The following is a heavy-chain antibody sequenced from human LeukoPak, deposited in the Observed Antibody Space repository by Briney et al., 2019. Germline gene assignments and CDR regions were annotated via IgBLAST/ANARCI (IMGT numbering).Heavy chain of an antibody. Sequence: SQTLSLTCAISGDSVSSDSATWNWIRQSPSRGLEWLGRTYYRAKWYNDYAISVKSRITINPDTSKNQFSLQLSSVTAADTAVYYCARRFGVRGVIIEDYWGQGTLVTVSS. CDR3: ARRFGVRGVIIEDY. CDR2: TYYRAKWYN. D-gene: IGHD3-10*01. V-gene: IGHV6-1*01. J-gene: IGHJ4*02. CDR1: GDSVSSDSAT.